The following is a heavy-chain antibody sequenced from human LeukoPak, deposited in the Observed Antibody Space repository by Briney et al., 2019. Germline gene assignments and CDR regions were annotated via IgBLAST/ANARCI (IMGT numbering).Heavy chain of an antibody. CDR1: GGSISSSIYY. J-gene: IGHJ2*01. CDR2: IYYTGST. Sequence: SETLSLTCTVSGGSISSSIYYWGWIRQPPGKGLEWIGSIYYTGSTYYNPSLKSRVTISVDTSKGQFSLKLSSVTAADTAVYYCARRDYGNWYFDLWGRGTLVTVSS. CDR3: ARRDYGNWYFDL. V-gene: IGHV4-39*01. D-gene: IGHD4-17*01.